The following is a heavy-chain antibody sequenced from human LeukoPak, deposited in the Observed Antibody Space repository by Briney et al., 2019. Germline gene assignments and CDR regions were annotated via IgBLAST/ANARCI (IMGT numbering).Heavy chain of an antibody. Sequence: ASVKVSCKASGYTFTSYDINWVRQATGQGLEWMGWMNPNSGNTGYAQKFQGRVTITRNTSISTAHMELSSLRSEDTAVYYCARGVDGSGSYYYFDYWGQGTLVTVSS. J-gene: IGHJ4*02. CDR2: MNPNSGNT. CDR3: ARGVDGSGSYYYFDY. V-gene: IGHV1-8*03. D-gene: IGHD3-10*01. CDR1: GYTFTSYD.